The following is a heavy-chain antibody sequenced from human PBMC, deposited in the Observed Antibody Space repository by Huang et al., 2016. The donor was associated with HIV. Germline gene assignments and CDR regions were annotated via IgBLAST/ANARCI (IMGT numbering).Heavy chain of an antibody. V-gene: IGHV1-24*01. CDR1: GYTVSELS. D-gene: IGHD2-15*01. J-gene: IGHJ3*02. Sequence: QVQLVESGAELKKPGASVRVSCKVSGYTVSELSLHWVRQDPEKGLEWMGGFDPEEGETIYAQRLQGTVTMTEDTSTDTAYMELSSLRPEYTAVYYCATSTPDVGAGVLRSAFDIWGQGTMVTVSS. CDR3: ATSTPDVGAGVLRSAFDI. CDR2: FDPEEGET.